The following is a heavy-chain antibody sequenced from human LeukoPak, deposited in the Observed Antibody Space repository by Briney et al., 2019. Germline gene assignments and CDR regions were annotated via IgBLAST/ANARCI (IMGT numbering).Heavy chain of an antibody. V-gene: IGHV3-21*01. CDR2: ISSSSSYI. J-gene: IGHJ4*02. CDR1: GFTFSSYS. D-gene: IGHD3-16*01. Sequence: PGGSLRLSCAASGFTFSSYSMNWVRQAPGKGLEWVSSISSSSSYIYYADSVKGRFTISRDNAKNSLYLQMNSLRAEDTAVYYCAKVFVMITFGGDTPTDYWGQGTLVTVSS. CDR3: AKVFVMITFGGDTPTDY.